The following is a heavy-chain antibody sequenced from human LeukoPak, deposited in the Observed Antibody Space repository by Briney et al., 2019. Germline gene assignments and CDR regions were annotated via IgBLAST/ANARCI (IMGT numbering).Heavy chain of an antibody. J-gene: IGHJ3*01. D-gene: IGHD2-15*01. CDR2: IRGSGDST. Sequence: GGSLRLSCAASGFTFSSYAMSWVRQAPGKGLEWVSSIRGSGDSTDYADSVKGRFTISRDNSKNTLHLQTNSLRAEDTAIYYCAKYSFCSSSSCYRNDVFDVWGQGTMVTVSS. CDR1: GFTFSSYA. CDR3: AKYSFCSSSSCYRNDVFDV. V-gene: IGHV3-23*01.